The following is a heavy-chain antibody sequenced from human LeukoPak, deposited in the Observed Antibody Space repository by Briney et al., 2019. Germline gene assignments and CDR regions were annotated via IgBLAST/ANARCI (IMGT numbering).Heavy chain of an antibody. J-gene: IGHJ4*02. D-gene: IGHD3-22*01. Sequence: SETLSLTCTVSGGSISSYYWGWIRQPPGKGLEWIGSIYHSGSTYYNPSLKSRVTISVDTSKNQFSLKLSSVTAADTAVYYCARDREYYYDSSGYFFWGQGTLVTVSS. CDR1: GGSISSYY. V-gene: IGHV4-38-2*02. CDR2: IYHSGST. CDR3: ARDREYYYDSSGYFF.